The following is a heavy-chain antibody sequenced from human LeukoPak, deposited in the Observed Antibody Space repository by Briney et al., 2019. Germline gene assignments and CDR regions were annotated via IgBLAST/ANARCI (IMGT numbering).Heavy chain of an antibody. CDR1: GGSISSSSYY. J-gene: IGHJ5*02. CDR3: ARNFRASFLLFDP. Sequence: SETLSLTCTVSGGSISSSSYYWGWIRQPPGKGLEWIGYIYYSGSTNYNPSLKSRVTISVDTSKNQFSLKLSSVTAADTAVYYCARNFRASFLLFDPWGQGTLVTVSS. CDR2: IYYSGST. D-gene: IGHD3-10*01. V-gene: IGHV4-61*05.